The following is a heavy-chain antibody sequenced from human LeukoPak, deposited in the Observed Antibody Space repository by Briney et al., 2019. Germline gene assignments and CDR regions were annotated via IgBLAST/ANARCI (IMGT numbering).Heavy chain of an antibody. D-gene: IGHD1-26*01. CDR2: IGTAGDT. Sequence: GGSLRLSCAASGFTFSSYDMHWVRQATGKGLEWVSAIGTAGDTYYPGSVKGRFTISRDNSKNTLYLQMNSLRAEDTAVYYCASGSPSDYWGQGTLVTVSS. CDR1: GFTFSSYD. J-gene: IGHJ4*02. V-gene: IGHV3-13*01. CDR3: ASGSPSDY.